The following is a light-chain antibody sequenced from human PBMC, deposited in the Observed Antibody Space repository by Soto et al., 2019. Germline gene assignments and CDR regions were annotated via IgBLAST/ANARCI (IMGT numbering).Light chain of an antibody. V-gene: IGKV2-28*01. CDR2: LGS. Sequence: DIVMTQSPLSLPVTPGEPASISCRSSQSLLHSNGYNYLDWYLQKPGQSPQRLIYLGSNRASGVPDTISDSGSFSDYTLIISRVQAEDVGVYYWVHALQTPMHALGQGAVVEF. CDR3: VHALQTPMHA. J-gene: IGKJ2*01. CDR1: QSLLHSNGYNY.